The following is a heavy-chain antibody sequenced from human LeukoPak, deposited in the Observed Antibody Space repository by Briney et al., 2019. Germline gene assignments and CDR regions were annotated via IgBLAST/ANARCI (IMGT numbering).Heavy chain of an antibody. V-gene: IGHV3-48*03. J-gene: IGHJ4*02. CDR2: ISSSGSTI. CDR3: AREGMYYFDY. Sequence: SGGSLRLSCAASGFTFSTYEMTWVRQAPGKGLEWISYISSSGSTIYYADSVKGRFTISRDNAKNSLYLQMNSLRAEDTAVYYCAREGMYYFDYWGQGTLVTVSS. CDR1: GFTFSTYE.